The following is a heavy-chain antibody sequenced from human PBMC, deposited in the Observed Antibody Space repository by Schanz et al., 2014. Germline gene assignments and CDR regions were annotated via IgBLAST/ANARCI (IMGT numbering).Heavy chain of an antibody. CDR3: ANSMVRGVRMSDNWFGP. Sequence: QVQLVESGGGLVKPGGSLRLSCAASGFIFNDYYMNWIRQAPGKGLDWIGTISYSGSTYYNPSLKSRVTISVDTSKNQFSLKLTSVTAADTAVYYCANSMVRGVRMSDNWFGPWGQGTLVTVSS. CDR1: GFIFNDYY. CDR2: ISYSGST. V-gene: IGHV4-38-2*01. D-gene: IGHD3-10*01. J-gene: IGHJ5*02.